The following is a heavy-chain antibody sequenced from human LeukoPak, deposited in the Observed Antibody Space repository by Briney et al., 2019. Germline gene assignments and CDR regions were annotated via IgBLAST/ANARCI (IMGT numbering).Heavy chain of an antibody. J-gene: IGHJ4*02. V-gene: IGHV1-69*01. Sequence: SVKVSCKASGGTFSSYAISWVRQAPGQGLEWMGGIIPIFGTANYAQKFQGRVTITADESTTTAYMELSSLRSEDTAVYYCARGYSYGYEFPSGYWGQGTLVTVSS. CDR3: ARGYSYGYEFPSGY. CDR2: IIPIFGTA. D-gene: IGHD5-18*01. CDR1: GGTFSSYA.